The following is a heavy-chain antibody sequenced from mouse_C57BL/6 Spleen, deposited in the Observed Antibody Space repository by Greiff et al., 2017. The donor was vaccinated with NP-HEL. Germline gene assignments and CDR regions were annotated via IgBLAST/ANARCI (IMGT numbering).Heavy chain of an antibody. Sequence: VQLQQPGAELVKPGASVKMSCKASGYTFTSYWITWVKQRPGQGLEWIGDIYPGSGSTNYNEKFKSKATLTVDTSSSTAYMQLSSLTSEDSAVYYCARVYDYDVGYFDYWGQGTTLTVSS. J-gene: IGHJ2*01. V-gene: IGHV1-55*01. CDR3: ARVYDYDVGYFDY. D-gene: IGHD2-4*01. CDR2: IYPGSGST. CDR1: GYTFTSYW.